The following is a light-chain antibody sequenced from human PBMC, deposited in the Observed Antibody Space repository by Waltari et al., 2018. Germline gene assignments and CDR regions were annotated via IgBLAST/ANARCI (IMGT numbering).Light chain of an antibody. CDR1: NIGSYS. V-gene: IGLV3-21*02. J-gene: IGLJ2*01. Sequence: SYVLTQPPSVSVAPGQTARITCTRDNIGSYSVHWYQQKPGQAPVLVISNDGDRPSGIPERFSGSNSGDTATLTISRVEVGDEADYYCQLWENSSDLALFGGGTKLTVL. CDR3: QLWENSSDLAL. CDR2: NDG.